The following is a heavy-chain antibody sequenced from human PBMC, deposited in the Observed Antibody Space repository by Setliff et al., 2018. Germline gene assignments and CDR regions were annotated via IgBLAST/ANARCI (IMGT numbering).Heavy chain of an antibody. D-gene: IGHD2-2*01. CDR3: AKDRWGYADP. CDR2: IRYDGTTE. Sequence: GGSLRLSCAASGFSFGGHDMHWVRQAPGKGLEWVAFIRYDGTTESYADSVRGRFTISRDNAMDTLFLQMNGLTTDDTAKYFCAKDRWGYADPWGQGTLVTVSS. J-gene: IGHJ5*02. V-gene: IGHV3-30*02. CDR1: GFSFGGHD.